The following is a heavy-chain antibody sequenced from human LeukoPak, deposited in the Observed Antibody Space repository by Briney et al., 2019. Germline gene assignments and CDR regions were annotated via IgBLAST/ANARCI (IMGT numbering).Heavy chain of an antibody. D-gene: IGHD4-11*01. CDR2: IIPIFGTA. V-gene: IGHV1-69*05. CDR1: GGTFSSYA. CDR3: ARDSAPYRTYSAFDI. J-gene: IGHJ3*02. Sequence: GASVKVSCKASGGTFSSYAISWVRQAPGQGLEWMGGIIPIFGTANYAQKFQGRVTITTDESTSTAYMELSSLRSEDTAVYYCARDSAPYRTYSAFDIWGQGTMATVSS.